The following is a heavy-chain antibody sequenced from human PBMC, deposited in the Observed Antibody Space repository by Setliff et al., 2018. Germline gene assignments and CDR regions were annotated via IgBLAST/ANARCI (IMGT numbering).Heavy chain of an antibody. Sequence: GGSLRLSCAASGFTFTNYAMNWVRRAPGEGLEWVSTISGDGDSTYYADSVMGRFTISRDNSKNSLYLQLNSLRVEDTAVYYCAKDGMGPTYTYFFDFWGQGSQVTVSS. CDR2: ISGDGDST. V-gene: IGHV3-23*01. J-gene: IGHJ4*02. D-gene: IGHD1-26*01. CDR1: GFTFTNYA. CDR3: AKDGMGPTYTYFFDF.